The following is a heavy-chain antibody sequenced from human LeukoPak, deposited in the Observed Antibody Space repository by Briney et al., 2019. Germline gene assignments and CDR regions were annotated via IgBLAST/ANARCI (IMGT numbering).Heavy chain of an antibody. CDR3: ARDTISGSTPYYDFWSGYRPHDAFDI. V-gene: IGHV3-21*01. CDR1: GFTFNSYS. Sequence: GGSLRLSCAASGFTFNSYSMNWVRQAPGKGLEWVSSISSSSSYIYYADSVKGRFTISRDNAKNSLYLQMNSLRAEDTAVYYCARDTISGSTPYYDFWSGYRPHDAFDIWGQGTMVTVSS. D-gene: IGHD3-3*01. J-gene: IGHJ3*02. CDR2: ISSSSSYI.